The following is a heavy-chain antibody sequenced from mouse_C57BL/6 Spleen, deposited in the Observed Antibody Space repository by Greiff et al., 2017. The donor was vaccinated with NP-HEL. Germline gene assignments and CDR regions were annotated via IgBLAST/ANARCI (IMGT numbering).Heavy chain of an antibody. CDR3: ARGEYLWDGYFYWYFDV. CDR2: INPNYGTT. D-gene: IGHD2-3*01. CDR1: GYSFTDYN. V-gene: IGHV1-39*01. J-gene: IGHJ1*03. Sequence: EVKLMESGPELVKPGASVKISCKASGYSFTDYNMNWVKQSNGKSLEWIGVINPNYGTTSYNQKFKGKATLTVDQSASTAYMQLNNLTSEDSAVYYCARGEYLWDGYFYWYFDVWGTGTTVTVSS.